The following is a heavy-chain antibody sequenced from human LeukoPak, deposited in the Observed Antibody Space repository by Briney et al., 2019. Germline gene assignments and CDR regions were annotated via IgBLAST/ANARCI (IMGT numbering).Heavy chain of an antibody. Sequence: SGGSLRLSCAASGFTFSSYGMSWVRQAPGKGLEWVSAISGSGGSTYYADSVKGRFTISRDNSKNTLYLQMNSLRAEDTAVYYCAKGTRRVIAVAGSGAFDIWGQGTMVTVSS. CDR2: ISGSGGST. CDR3: AKGTRRVIAVAGSGAFDI. D-gene: IGHD6-19*01. V-gene: IGHV3-23*01. J-gene: IGHJ3*02. CDR1: GFTFSSYG.